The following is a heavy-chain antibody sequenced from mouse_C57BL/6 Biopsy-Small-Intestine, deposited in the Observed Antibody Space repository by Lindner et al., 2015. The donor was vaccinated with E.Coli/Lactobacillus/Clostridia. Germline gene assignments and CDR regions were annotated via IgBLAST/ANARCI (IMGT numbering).Heavy chain of an antibody. J-gene: IGHJ1*03. CDR2: IYPRDGST. D-gene: IGHD1-1*01. CDR3: ARDYYGSSFWYFDV. CDR1: GYTFTSYD. V-gene: IGHV1-85*01. Sequence: VQLQESGPELVKPGASVKLSCKASGYTFTSYDINWVKQRPGQGLEWIGWIYPRDGSTKYNEKSKGKATLTVDTSSSTAYMELHSLTSEDSAVYFCARDYYGSSFWYFDVWGTGTTVTVSS.